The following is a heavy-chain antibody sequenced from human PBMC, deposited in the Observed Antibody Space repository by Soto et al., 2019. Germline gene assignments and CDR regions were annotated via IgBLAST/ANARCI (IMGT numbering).Heavy chain of an antibody. CDR3: ARVLPGPFREIGAFDI. CDR1: GGTFSSYA. CDR2: IIPIFGTA. Sequence: QVQLVQSGAEVKKPGSSVKVSCKASGGTFSSYAISWVRQAPGQGLEWVGGIIPIFGTANYAQKFQGRVTFHANDSTGRANMELGSLRSEDTAVYYCARVLPGPFREIGAFDIWGQDTMVTVSS. J-gene: IGHJ3*02. V-gene: IGHV1-69*01.